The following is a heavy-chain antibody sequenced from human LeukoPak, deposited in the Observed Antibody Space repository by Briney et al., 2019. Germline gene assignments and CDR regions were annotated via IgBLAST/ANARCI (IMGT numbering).Heavy chain of an antibody. D-gene: IGHD3-22*01. V-gene: IGHV3-53*01. CDR1: GFTVSSNY. CDR2: IYSGGST. CDR3: AKDLGDSSGYSYFDY. Sequence: GGSLRLSCAASGFTVSSNYMSWVRQAPGKGLEWVSVIYSGGSTYYADSVKGRFTISRDNSKNTLYLQMNSLRAEDTAVYYCAKDLGDSSGYSYFDYWGQGTLVTVSS. J-gene: IGHJ4*02.